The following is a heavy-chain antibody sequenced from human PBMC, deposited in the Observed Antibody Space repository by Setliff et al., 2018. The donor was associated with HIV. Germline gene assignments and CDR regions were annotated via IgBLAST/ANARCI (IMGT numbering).Heavy chain of an antibody. D-gene: IGHD3-10*01. Sequence: SETLSLTCAVSGGSINSADYSWTWIRQPPGKGLEWMGSIYYSGNTYYNPSLRSRITISADTPKNQFSLKLNSVTAADTAVYYCARAGFGEFLDYWGQGTLVTVSS. CDR1: GGSINSADYS. V-gene: IGHV4-30-4*08. CDR2: IYYSGNT. J-gene: IGHJ4*02. CDR3: ARAGFGEFLDY.